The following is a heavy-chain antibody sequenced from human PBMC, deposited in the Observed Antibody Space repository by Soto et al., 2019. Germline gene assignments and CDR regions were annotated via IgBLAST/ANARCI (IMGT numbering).Heavy chain of an antibody. CDR2: ISNSGST. Sequence: QVQLQESGPGLVKTSETLSLTCTVSGGSISSFHWSWIRQPPGTGLEWIGFISNSGSTNYNPSLKSRVTISLDTSKNQFSLKLSSVSAADTAVYYCARGVVGASTGFQHWGQGTLVTVSS. CDR1: GGSISSFH. D-gene: IGHD1-26*01. V-gene: IGHV4-59*01. CDR3: ARGVVGASTGFQH. J-gene: IGHJ1*01.